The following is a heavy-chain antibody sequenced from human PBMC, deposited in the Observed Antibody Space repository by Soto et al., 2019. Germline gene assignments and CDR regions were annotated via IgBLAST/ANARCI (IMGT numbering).Heavy chain of an antibody. V-gene: IGHV5-51*01. CDR2: IYPGDSDT. CDR3: ARQISDSRRYYYGMDV. Sequence: GESLKISCKGSGYSFTNYWIGWVRQMPGKGLEWMGIIYPGDSDTRYSPSFQGQVTISADKSISTAYLQWSSLKASDTAMYYCARQISDSRRYYYGMDVWGQGTTVAVSS. J-gene: IGHJ6*02. CDR1: GYSFTNYW. D-gene: IGHD3-22*01.